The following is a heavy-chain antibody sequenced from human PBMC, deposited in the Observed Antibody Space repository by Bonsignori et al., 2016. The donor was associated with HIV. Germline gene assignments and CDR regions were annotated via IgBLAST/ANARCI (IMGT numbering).Heavy chain of an antibody. J-gene: IGHJ2*01. CDR2: ISSSGSTI. V-gene: IGHV3-11*01. CDR3: AREVGTWYFDL. Sequence: WIRQPPGKGLEWVSYISSSGSTIYYADSVKGRFTISRDNAKNSLYLQMNSLRAEDTAVYYCAREVGTWYFDLWGRGTLVTVSS. D-gene: IGHD2-2*01.